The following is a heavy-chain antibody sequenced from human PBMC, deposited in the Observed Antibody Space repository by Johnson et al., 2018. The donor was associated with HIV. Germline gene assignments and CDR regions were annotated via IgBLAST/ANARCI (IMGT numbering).Heavy chain of an antibody. CDR2: IKSKTEGGTT. D-gene: IGHD3-22*01. CDR1: GFTFSNAW. J-gene: IGHJ3*02. CDR3: TTAGSSGSAHSFDI. Sequence: EVQLVESGGGLVQPGGSLRLSCAASGFTFSNAWMSWVRQGPGQGLEWVGRIKSKTEGGTTDYAAPVKGRFTISRDDTKNTLLLQMNILKIEDTATYYCTTAGSSGSAHSFDIWGQGTRVTVSS. V-gene: IGHV3-15*01.